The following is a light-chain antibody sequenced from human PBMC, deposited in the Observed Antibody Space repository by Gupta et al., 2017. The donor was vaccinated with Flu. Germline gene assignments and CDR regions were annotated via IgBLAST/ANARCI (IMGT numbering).Light chain of an antibody. J-gene: IGLJ2*01. V-gene: IGLV3-19*01. CDR1: SLRTYY. Sequence: HGDSLRTYYVSWSQQKPGQAPISVIFGNNDRPSGVPDRFSGPSSGVTASLTITGAQAEDEADYYCDSRDSSGDHVIFGGGTRLTVL. CDR3: DSRDSSGDHVI. CDR2: GNN.